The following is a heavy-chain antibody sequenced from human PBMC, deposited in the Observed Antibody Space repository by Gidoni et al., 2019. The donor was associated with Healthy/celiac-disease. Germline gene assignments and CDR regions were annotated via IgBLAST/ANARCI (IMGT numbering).Heavy chain of an antibody. Sequence: QVQLQESGSGLAKPLQTLSLSCTVPGGSICSGGYYWSWIRPHPGKGLEWIGYIYYSGSTYYNPSLKSRVTISVDTSKNQFSLRLSSRTAGDAAVYYCASIWFGEVGEYYFDYWGQGTLVTVSS. J-gene: IGHJ4*02. CDR2: IYYSGST. CDR1: GGSICSGGYY. V-gene: IGHV4-31*03. D-gene: IGHD3-10*01. CDR3: ASIWFGEVGEYYFDY.